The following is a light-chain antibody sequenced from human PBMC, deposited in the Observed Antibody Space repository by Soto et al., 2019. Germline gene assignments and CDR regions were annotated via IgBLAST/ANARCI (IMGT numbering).Light chain of an antibody. CDR2: AVS. Sequence: EIVLTQSPGTLSLSPGERATLSCRASQSVDSRYLAWYQQKPGQAPRLLIYAVSSRATGIPDRFSGSGSGTEFTLTISRLEPEDFAEYYCQQYGNSPRYSFGQGTKLELK. CDR1: QSVDSRY. V-gene: IGKV3-20*01. J-gene: IGKJ2*03. CDR3: QQYGNSPRYS.